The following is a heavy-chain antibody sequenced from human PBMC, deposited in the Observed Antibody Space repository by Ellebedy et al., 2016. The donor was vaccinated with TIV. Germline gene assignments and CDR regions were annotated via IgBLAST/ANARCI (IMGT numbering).Heavy chain of an antibody. J-gene: IGHJ4*02. V-gene: IGHV4-38-2*02. Sequence: SETLSLTCTVSGYSISSGYSWGWIRQPPGKGLEWIGSIYHSGSTYYNPSLKSRVTISVDTSKNQFSLKLSSVTAADTAVYYCARDRGSVTFDYWGQGTLVTVSS. CDR1: GYSISSGYS. D-gene: IGHD1-26*01. CDR3: ARDRGSVTFDY. CDR2: IYHSGST.